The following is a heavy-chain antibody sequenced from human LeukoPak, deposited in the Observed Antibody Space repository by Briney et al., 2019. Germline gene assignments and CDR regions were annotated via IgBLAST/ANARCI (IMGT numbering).Heavy chain of an antibody. CDR2: ISGNNDNP. V-gene: IGHV1-18*01. D-gene: IGHD2-2*01. J-gene: IGHJ4*02. CDR3: ARDGTSTDDY. CDR1: GYTSSNFG. Sequence: GASVRVSCKTSGYTSSNFGINWVRQAPGQGLEWMGWISGNNDNPNYGQKFQGRFTVTTDSSTSTAYMELRNLRFDDTAVYYCARDGTSTDDYWGQGTLVTVSS.